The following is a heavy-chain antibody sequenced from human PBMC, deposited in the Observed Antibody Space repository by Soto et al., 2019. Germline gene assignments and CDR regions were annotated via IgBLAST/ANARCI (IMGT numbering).Heavy chain of an antibody. V-gene: IGHV3-74*01. Sequence: GGSLRLSCAASGFIFSGHWMHWVRQAPGKGLVWVSRINTDGRGTDYADSVKGRFTISRDNAKNLVYLQMNSLRAEDTAVYYCARTCSGGTCSFDYWGQGTLVTVSS. CDR1: GFIFSGHW. CDR2: INTDGRGT. D-gene: IGHD2-15*01. CDR3: ARTCSGGTCSFDY. J-gene: IGHJ4*02.